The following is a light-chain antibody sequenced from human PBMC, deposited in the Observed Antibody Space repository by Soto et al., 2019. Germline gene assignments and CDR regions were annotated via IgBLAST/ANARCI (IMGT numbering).Light chain of an antibody. CDR2: AAS. CDR1: QSISSY. Sequence: DIQMTQSPSSLSASVGDRVTITCRASQSISSYLNWYQQKPGKAPKLLIYAASSLQSGVPSRFSGSGSGTDFTLTISSLQPEDFATYYCQQYNSFVLTFGGGTKV. CDR3: QQYNSFVLT. V-gene: IGKV1-39*01. J-gene: IGKJ4*01.